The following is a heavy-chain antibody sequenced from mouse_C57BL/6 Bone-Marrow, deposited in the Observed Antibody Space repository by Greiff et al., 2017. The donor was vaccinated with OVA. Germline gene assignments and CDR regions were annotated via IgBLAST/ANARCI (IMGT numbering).Heavy chain of an antibody. V-gene: IGHV14-4*01. J-gene: IGHJ4*01. Sequence: VQLQQSGAELVRPGASVKLSCTASGFNIKDDYLHWVKQRPEQGLEWIGWLDPANGDTEYASKFQGKATITADTSSNTAYLQRSSLTSEDTAVYYCTRGYDYDPYYAMDYWGQGTSVTVSS. CDR3: TRGYDYDPYYAMDY. CDR2: LDPANGDT. CDR1: GFNIKDDY. D-gene: IGHD2-4*01.